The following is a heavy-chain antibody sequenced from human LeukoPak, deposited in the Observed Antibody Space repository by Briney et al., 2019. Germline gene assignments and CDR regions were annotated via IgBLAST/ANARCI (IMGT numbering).Heavy chain of an antibody. V-gene: IGHV1-46*01. CDR1: GYTFTSYY. CDR3: ARGVRSGWSLEYFQH. CDR2: INPSGGST. Sequence: ASVKVSCKASGYTFTSYYMHWARQAPGQGLEWMGIINPSGGSTSYAQKFQGRVTMTRDTSTSTVYMELSSLRSEDTAVYYCARGVRSGWSLEYFQHWGQGTLVTVSS. D-gene: IGHD6-19*01. J-gene: IGHJ1*01.